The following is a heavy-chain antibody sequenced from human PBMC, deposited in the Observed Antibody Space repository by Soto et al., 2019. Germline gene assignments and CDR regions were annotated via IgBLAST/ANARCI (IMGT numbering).Heavy chain of an antibody. J-gene: IGHJ6*02. CDR3: ARDGWELLVESFYYYGMDV. D-gene: IGHD1-26*01. CDR1: GFTFSSYS. V-gene: IGHV3-21*01. Sequence: EVQLVESGGGLVKPGGSLRLSCAASGFTFSSYSMNWVRQAPGKGLEWVSSISSSSSYIYYADSVKGRFTISRDNAKNSLYLQMNSLRAEDTAVYYCARDGWELLVESFYYYGMDVWGQGTTVTVSS. CDR2: ISSSSSYI.